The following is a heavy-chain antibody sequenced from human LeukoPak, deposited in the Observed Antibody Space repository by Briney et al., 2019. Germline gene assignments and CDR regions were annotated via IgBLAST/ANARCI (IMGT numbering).Heavy chain of an antibody. CDR3: ARDFRLGGWFDP. J-gene: IGHJ5*02. V-gene: IGHV4-61*02. CDR1: GGSISSGSYY. CDR2: IYTSGST. Sequence: SQTLSLTCTVSGGSISSGSYYWSWIRQPAGKGLEWIGRIYTSGSTNYNPSLKSRVTISVDTSKNQFSLKLSSVTAADTAVYYCARDFRLGGWFDPWGQGTLVTVSS. D-gene: IGHD3-16*01.